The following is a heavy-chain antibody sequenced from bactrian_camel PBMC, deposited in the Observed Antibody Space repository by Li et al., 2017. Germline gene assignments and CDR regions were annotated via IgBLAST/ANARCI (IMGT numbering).Heavy chain of an antibody. V-gene: IGHV3S28*01. D-gene: IGHD2*01. CDR2: IYTGDGRT. Sequence: QLVESGGGSVQAGGSLRLSCAVSGYTFSNYCMGWFRQAPGKEREGVAAIYTGDGRTYYADSVKGRFTISQDGAKNTFYLQMNSLGPEDTAMYYCAASPVYCYHTMNPGTYNYWGQGTQVTVS. J-gene: IGHJ4*01. CDR1: GYTFSNYC. CDR3: AASPVYCYHTMNPGTYNY.